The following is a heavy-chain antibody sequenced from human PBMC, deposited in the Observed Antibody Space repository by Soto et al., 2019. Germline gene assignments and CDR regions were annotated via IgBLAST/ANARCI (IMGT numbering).Heavy chain of an antibody. V-gene: IGHV6-1*01. D-gene: IGHD5-12*01. Sequence: PSQTLSLTCAISGDSVSTNSAAWTWIRQSPSRGLEWLGRAFYKSRWFYDYAVSVRSRITINPDTSKNQFSLQLISVTPEDTAVYYCAREALYNDYHSGIYYWGQGTLVTVSS. CDR3: AREALYNDYHSGIYY. CDR2: AFYKSRWFY. J-gene: IGHJ4*02. CDR1: GDSVSTNSAA.